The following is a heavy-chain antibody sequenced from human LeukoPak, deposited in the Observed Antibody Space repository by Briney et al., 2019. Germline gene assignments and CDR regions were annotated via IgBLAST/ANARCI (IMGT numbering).Heavy chain of an antibody. J-gene: IGHJ4*02. D-gene: IGHD2-2*01. CDR2: IYSGGDT. CDR3: ARGPPACSNNCYGYLDY. CDR1: GFTVSGNY. Sequence: PAGSLILSCTASGFTVSGNYISWVRQAPGKGLEWISLIYSGGDTYYPDSVRGRFTISRDDSKNTLYLQMHSLRAEDTAVYYCARGPPACSNNCYGYLDYWGQGTLVTVSS. V-gene: IGHV3-53*01.